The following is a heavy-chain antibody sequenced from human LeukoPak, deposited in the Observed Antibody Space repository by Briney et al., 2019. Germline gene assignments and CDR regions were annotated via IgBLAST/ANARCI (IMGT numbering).Heavy chain of an antibody. J-gene: IGHJ4*02. CDR2: IGAYNGNT. CDR3: ARVHYYDSSGYPMPIDY. CDR1: GYTFTSYG. D-gene: IGHD3-22*01. Sequence: GASVKVSCKASGYTFTSYGISWVRQAPGQGLEWMGWIGAYNGNTNYAQKLQGRVTMTTDTSTSTAYMELRSLRSDDTAVYYCARVHYYDSSGYPMPIDYWGQGTLVTVSS. V-gene: IGHV1-18*01.